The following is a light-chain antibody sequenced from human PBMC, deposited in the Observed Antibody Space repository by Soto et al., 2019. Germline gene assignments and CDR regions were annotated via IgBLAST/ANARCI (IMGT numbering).Light chain of an antibody. CDR2: GAS. CDR3: QQYGSSPRT. J-gene: IGKJ1*01. V-gene: IGKV3-20*01. CDR1: QSVSSN. Sequence: VMTQSAATMSVYPGERATLSCRASQSVSSNLAWYQQKPGQAPRLLIYGASSRATGIPDRFSGSGSGTDFTLTISRLEPEDFAVYYCQQYGSSPRTFGQGTKVDIK.